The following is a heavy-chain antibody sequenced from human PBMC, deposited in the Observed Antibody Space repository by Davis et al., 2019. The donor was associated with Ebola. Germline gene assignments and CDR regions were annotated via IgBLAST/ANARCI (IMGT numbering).Heavy chain of an antibody. V-gene: IGHV1-18*01. CDR2: ISAYSGNT. D-gene: IGHD2-2*01. CDR1: GYTFTSYG. J-gene: IGHJ3*02. CDR3: AREIGVAVPGVMKDAFDI. Sequence: ASVKVSCKASGYTFTSYGISWVRQAPGQGLGWMGWISAYSGNTNYAQKFQGRVTMTTDTSTSTAYMELRSLTSDDTAVYYCAREIGVAVPGVMKDAFDIWGQGTVVTVSS.